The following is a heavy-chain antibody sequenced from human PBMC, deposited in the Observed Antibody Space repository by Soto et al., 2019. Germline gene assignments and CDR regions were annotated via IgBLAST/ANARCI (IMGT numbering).Heavy chain of an antibody. CDR2: ISAYNGNT. CDR1: GYTFTSYG. CDR3: ASTMYCSSTSCYPTYYFDY. D-gene: IGHD2-2*01. V-gene: IGHV1-18*01. Sequence: QVQLVQSGAEVKKPGASVKVSCKASGYTFTSYGISWVRQAPGQGLEWMGRISAYNGNTNYAQKLQGRVTMTTDTSTSTAYMELRSLRSDDTAVYYCASTMYCSSTSCYPTYYFDYWGQGTLVTVSS. J-gene: IGHJ4*02.